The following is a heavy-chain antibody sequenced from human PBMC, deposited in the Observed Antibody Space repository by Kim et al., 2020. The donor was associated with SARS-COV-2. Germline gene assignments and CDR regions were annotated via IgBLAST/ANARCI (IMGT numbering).Heavy chain of an antibody. CDR3: ARDGVLIVVASQQADAFDI. V-gene: IGHV1-18*01. J-gene: IGHJ3*02. Sequence: ASVKVSCKASGYTFTSYGISWVRQAPGQGLEWMGWISAYIGNTNYAQKLQGRVTMTTDTSTSTAYMELRSLRSDDTAVYYCARDGVLIVVASQQADAFDIWGQGTMVTVSS. D-gene: IGHD3-22*01. CDR1: GYTFTSYG. CDR2: ISAYIGNT.